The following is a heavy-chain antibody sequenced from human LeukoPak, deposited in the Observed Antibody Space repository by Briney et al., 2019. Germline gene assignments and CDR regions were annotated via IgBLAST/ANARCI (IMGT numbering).Heavy chain of an antibody. CDR2: IKSKTDGGTT. J-gene: IGHJ3*02. CDR1: AFSFSNAW. D-gene: IGHD3-3*01. V-gene: IGHV3-15*01. Sequence: PGGSLRPSCAASAFSFSNAWMSWVRQTPGRGLEWVGRIKSKTDGGTTDYAAPVKGRFTISRDDSKTTLYLQMNSLKTEDTAVYYCTTDKRTTIFGVVVAFDIWGQGTMVTVSS. CDR3: TTDKRTTIFGVVVAFDI.